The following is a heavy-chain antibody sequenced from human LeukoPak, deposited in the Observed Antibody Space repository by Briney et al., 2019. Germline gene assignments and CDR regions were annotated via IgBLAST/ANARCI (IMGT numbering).Heavy chain of an antibody. CDR2: INSDGSTT. V-gene: IGHV3-74*01. CDR3: ARGNMAGDY. J-gene: IGHJ4*02. D-gene: IGHD6-19*01. CDR1: GFTFSSYW. Sequence: GGSLRLSCAASGFTFSSYWMNWVRQAQGKGLVWVSRINSDGSTTTYADSVKGRFTISRDNAGKTLYLQMNSLRAEDTAVYYCARGNMAGDYWGQGTLVTVSS.